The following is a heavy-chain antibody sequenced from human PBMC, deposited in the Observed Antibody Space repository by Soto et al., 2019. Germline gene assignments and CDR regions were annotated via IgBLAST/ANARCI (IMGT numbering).Heavy chain of an antibody. CDR3: AREGTRSVTIFGVVPRPMRTD. CDR1: GGTFSSYA. Sequence: QVQLVQSGAEVKKPGSSVKVSCKASGGTFSSYAISWVRQAPGQGLEWMGGIIPIFGTANYAQKFQGRVTITADKSTSTAYMELSSLRSEDTAVYYCAREGTRSVTIFGVVPRPMRTDWGQGTLVTVSS. CDR2: IIPIFGTA. V-gene: IGHV1-69*06. J-gene: IGHJ4*02. D-gene: IGHD3-3*01.